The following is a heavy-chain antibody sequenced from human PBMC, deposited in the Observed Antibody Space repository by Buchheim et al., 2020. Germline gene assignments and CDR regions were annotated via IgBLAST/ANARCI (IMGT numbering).Heavy chain of an antibody. CDR1: GYMLTALS. V-gene: IGHV1-24*01. D-gene: IGHD1-1*01. CDR3: ATAPTALLYDTTGFYSFGIF. Sequence: QVQVIQSGAEVKKPGASVKVSCKVSGYMLTALSVHWVRQAPGKGLECMGSFDPKQRQTYYAQRFQGRVTMTEDTSVNTAYIEVRGLRSEDTAVYFCATAPTALLYDTTGFYSFGIFWGQGTL. J-gene: IGHJ1*01. CDR2: FDPKQRQT.